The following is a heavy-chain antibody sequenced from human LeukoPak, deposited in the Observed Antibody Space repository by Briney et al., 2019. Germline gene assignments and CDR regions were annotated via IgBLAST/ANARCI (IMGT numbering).Heavy chain of an antibody. CDR1: GFSISSYY. D-gene: IGHD4-17*01. CDR3: ARETTVTNAFDI. CDR2: IYYSGST. Sequence: KPSGTLCLTCAASGFSISSYYWSWIRQAPGKGLEWVGYIYYSGSTNYNPSLTSRVTISVDTSKNQCSLKLSAVTAADPAVYYCARETTVTNAFDIWRQGTMASVSS. V-gene: IGHV4-59*01. J-gene: IGHJ3*02.